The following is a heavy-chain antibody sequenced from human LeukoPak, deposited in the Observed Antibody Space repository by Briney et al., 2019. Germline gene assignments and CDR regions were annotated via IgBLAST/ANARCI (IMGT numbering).Heavy chain of an antibody. V-gene: IGHV4-59*08. Sequence: PSETLSLTCTVSGGSISSYYWSLLRQPPGKGLEWIGYIYYSGSTNYNPSLKSRVTISVDTSKNQFSLKLSSVTAADTAVYYCARTNILLWFGEPTGWFDPWGQGTLVTVSS. CDR1: GGSISSYY. CDR3: ARTNILLWFGEPTGWFDP. CDR2: IYYSGST. D-gene: IGHD3-10*01. J-gene: IGHJ5*02.